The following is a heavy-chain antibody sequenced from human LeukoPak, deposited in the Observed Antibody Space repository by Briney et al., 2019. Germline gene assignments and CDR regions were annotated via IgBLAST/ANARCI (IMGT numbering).Heavy chain of an antibody. CDR3: ARDPTRFFRGERGDY. CDR2: IYYSGST. Sequence: SETLSLTCTVSGGSISSSSYYWGWIRQTPGKGLEWIGSIYYSGSTYYNPSLKSRVTISVDTSKNQFSLKLSSVTAADTAVYYCARDPTRFFRGERGDYWGQGTLVTVSS. J-gene: IGHJ4*02. V-gene: IGHV4-39*07. CDR1: GGSISSSSYY. D-gene: IGHD3-3*01.